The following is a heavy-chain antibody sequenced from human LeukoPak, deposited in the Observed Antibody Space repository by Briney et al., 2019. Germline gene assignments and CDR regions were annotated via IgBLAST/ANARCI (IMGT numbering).Heavy chain of an antibody. Sequence: GGSLRLSCAASGFTFSSYWMHWVRQAPGKGLVWVSRINSDGSSTSYADSVKGRFSISRDNAKNTLYLQMNSLRTEDTAVYYCARAQYYDSSTAGGMDVWGQGTTDTVSS. D-gene: IGHD3-9*01. CDR2: INSDGSST. V-gene: IGHV3-74*01. J-gene: IGHJ6*02. CDR3: ARAQYYDSSTAGGMDV. CDR1: GFTFSSYW.